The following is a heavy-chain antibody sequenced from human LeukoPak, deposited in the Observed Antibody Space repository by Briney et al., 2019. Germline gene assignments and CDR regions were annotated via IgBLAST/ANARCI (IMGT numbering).Heavy chain of an antibody. D-gene: IGHD3-10*01. CDR2: IYYSGST. Sequence: SETLSLTCTVSGGSISSSSYYWGWIRQPPGKGLEWIGSIYYSGSTYYNPSLKSRVTISVDTSKNQFSLKLSSVTAADTAVYYCARRGLYGSGVPLDYWGQGTLVTVSS. V-gene: IGHV4-39*01. CDR3: ARRGLYGSGVPLDY. CDR1: GGSISSSSYY. J-gene: IGHJ4*02.